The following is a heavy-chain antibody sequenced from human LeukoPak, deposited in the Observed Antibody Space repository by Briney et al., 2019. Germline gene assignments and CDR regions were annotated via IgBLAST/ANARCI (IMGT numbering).Heavy chain of an antibody. D-gene: IGHD3-10*01. CDR1: GGSFSGYY. Sequence: KPSDTLSLTCAVYGGSFSGYYWSWIRQPPGKGLEWMGEINHSGSTNYNPSLKSRVTISVDTSKNQFSLKLSSVTAADTAVYYCAREGWFGESYFDYWGQGTLVTVSS. J-gene: IGHJ4*02. V-gene: IGHV4-34*01. CDR2: INHSGST. CDR3: AREGWFGESYFDY.